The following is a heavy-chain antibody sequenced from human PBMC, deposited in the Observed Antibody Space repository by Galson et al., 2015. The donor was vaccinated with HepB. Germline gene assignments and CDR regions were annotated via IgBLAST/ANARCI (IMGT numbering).Heavy chain of an antibody. D-gene: IGHD3-3*01. CDR3: AKDSLHLVNYDFWSGYGGADY. CDR2: ISYDGSNK. V-gene: IGHV3-30*18. J-gene: IGHJ4*02. Sequence: SLRLSCAASGFTFSSSGMHWVRQAPGKGLAWVAVISYDGSNKYYADSVKGRFTISRDNSKNTLYLQMNSLRAEDTAVYYCAKDSLHLVNYDFWSGYGGADYWGQGTLVTVSS. CDR1: GFTFSSSG.